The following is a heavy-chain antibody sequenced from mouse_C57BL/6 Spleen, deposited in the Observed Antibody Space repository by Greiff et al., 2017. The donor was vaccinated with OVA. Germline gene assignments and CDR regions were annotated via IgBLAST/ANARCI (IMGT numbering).Heavy chain of an antibody. CDR3: ARGFQLTGTRGDDY. Sequence: VKLVESGAELVKPGASVKISCKASGYAFSSYWMNWVKQRPGKGLEWIGQIYPGDGDTNYNGKFKGKATLTADKSSSTAYMQLSSLTSEDSAVYFCARGFQLTGTRGDDYWGQGTTLTVSS. CDR1: GYAFSSYW. CDR2: IYPGDGDT. V-gene: IGHV1-80*01. D-gene: IGHD4-1*01. J-gene: IGHJ2*01.